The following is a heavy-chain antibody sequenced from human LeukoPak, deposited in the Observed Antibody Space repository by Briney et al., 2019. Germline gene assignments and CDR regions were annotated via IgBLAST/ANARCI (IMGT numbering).Heavy chain of an antibody. Sequence: PGGSLRLSCAASRXTFSSYEMNWVRQAPGKGLEWVSYISTGGGNIYYADSVKGRFTISRDNAKNSLYLQMNSLRAEDTAVYYCARDRIQWLPLDYWGQGTLVTVSS. D-gene: IGHD3-22*01. CDR2: ISTGGGNI. V-gene: IGHV3-48*03. CDR3: ARDRIQWLPLDY. J-gene: IGHJ4*02. CDR1: RXTFSSYE.